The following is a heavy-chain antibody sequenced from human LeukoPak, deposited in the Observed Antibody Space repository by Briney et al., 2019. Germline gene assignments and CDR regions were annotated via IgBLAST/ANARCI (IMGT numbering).Heavy chain of an antibody. CDR2: ISYDGSNK. J-gene: IGHJ4*02. CDR3: ARVILHGFLEWLLTPVDY. Sequence: GGSLRLSCAASGFTFSSYAMHWVRPAPGKGLEWVAGISYDGSNKNYADSVKGRFTISRDNSKNTLYLQMNSLRAEDTAVYYCARVILHGFLEWLLTPVDYWGQGTLVTVSS. V-gene: IGHV3-30-3*01. D-gene: IGHD3-3*01. CDR1: GFTFSSYA.